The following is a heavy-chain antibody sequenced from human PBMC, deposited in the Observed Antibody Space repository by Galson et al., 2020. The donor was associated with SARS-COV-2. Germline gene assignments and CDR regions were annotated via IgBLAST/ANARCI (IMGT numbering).Heavy chain of an antibody. Sequence: QLGESLKIPCAASGFTFSSYAMHWARLAPGMGLQWVAVISYDGTTKYYADSVKGRFTISRDNSKNTLFLQMNSLRAEDTAVYYCARARSGSYREAFDIWGQGTLVTVSS. CDR3: ARARSGSYREAFDI. V-gene: IGHV3-30*04. D-gene: IGHD1-26*01. CDR1: GFTFSSYA. CDR2: ISYDGTTK. J-gene: IGHJ3*02.